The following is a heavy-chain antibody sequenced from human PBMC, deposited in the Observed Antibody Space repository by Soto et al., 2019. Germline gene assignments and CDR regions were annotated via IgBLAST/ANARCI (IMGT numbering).Heavy chain of an antibody. V-gene: IGHV3-53*01. CDR1: EFTVSRNY. CDR3: VRGWRRGDYLYYNGMDV. Sequence: PGGSLRLSCAAFEFTVSRNYMSWVRQAPGKGLEWVSVIYSGGSIHYADSVKGRFTISRDNSKNTVYLQMNSLGAEDTAVYYCVRGWRRGDYLYYNGMDVWGQGTTVTVSS. CDR2: IYSGGSI. J-gene: IGHJ6*02. D-gene: IGHD3-10*01.